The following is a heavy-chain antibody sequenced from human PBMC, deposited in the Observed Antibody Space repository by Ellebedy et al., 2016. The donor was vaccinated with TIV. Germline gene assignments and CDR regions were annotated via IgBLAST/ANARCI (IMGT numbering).Heavy chain of an antibody. D-gene: IGHD5-18*01. CDR1: GYTFTSYG. J-gene: IGHJ5*02. CDR2: ISAYNGNT. Sequence: ASVKVSCKASGYTFTSYGISCMRQAPGQGLEWVGWISAYNGNTNYAQKLQGRVTMTRDTSISTAYMELSRLRSDDTAVYYCARGGNTAMVIDGFDPWGHGILVTVSS. CDR3: ARGGNTAMVIDGFDP. V-gene: IGHV1-18*04.